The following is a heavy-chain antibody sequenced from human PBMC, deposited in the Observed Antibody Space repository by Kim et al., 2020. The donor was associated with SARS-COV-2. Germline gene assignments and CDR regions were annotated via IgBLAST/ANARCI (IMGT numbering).Heavy chain of an antibody. CDR2: HSGST. J-gene: IGHJ1*01. Sequence: HSGSTNYNPSLKGRVSMSVDTSKNQFSLRLTSVTAADTAVYYCARGAPGHWGQGTLVTVSS. CDR3: ARGAPGH. V-gene: IGHV4-34*01.